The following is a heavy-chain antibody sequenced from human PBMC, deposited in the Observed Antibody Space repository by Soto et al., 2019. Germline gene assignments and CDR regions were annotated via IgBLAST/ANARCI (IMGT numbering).Heavy chain of an antibody. CDR3: AKRYYYGGSGPYGMDV. CDR1: GFSFSSDG. V-gene: IGHV3-23*01. CDR2: ISASGGST. Sequence: QSGGSLRLSCAASGFSFSSDGMSWVRQAPGEGLEWVSSISASGGSTYYADSVKGRFSISRDNSKNTLYLQMNRLRGEDTAVYYCAKRYYYGGSGPYGMDVWGQGTTVTVSS. D-gene: IGHD3-22*01. J-gene: IGHJ6*02.